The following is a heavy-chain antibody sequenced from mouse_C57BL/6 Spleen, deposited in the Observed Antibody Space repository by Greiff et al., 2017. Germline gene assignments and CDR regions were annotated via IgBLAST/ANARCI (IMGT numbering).Heavy chain of an antibody. D-gene: IGHD1-1*01. J-gene: IGHJ1*03. CDR2: INYDGSST. Sequence: EVMLVESEGGLVQPGSSMKLSCTASGFTFSDYYMAWVRQVPEKGLEWVANINYDGSSTYYLDSLKSRFIISRDNAKNILYLQMSSRKSEDTATYYWAREGEYGSSYWYFDVWGTGTTVTVSS. V-gene: IGHV5-16*01. CDR1: GFTFSDYY. CDR3: AREGEYGSSYWYFDV.